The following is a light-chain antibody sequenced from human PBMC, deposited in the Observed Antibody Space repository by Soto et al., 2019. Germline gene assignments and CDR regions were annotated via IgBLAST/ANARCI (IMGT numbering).Light chain of an antibody. CDR2: AAS. J-gene: IGKJ3*01. CDR1: QGISSY. Sequence: DIQLTQSPSFLSASVGDRVTISCRASQGISSYLAWSQQKPGKAPKLLIYAASTLPSGVPSSFSGSGSGTEFALTISSLQPEDFATYYCQQHDSYPPITFGPGTKVDIK. CDR3: QQHDSYPPIT. V-gene: IGKV1-9*01.